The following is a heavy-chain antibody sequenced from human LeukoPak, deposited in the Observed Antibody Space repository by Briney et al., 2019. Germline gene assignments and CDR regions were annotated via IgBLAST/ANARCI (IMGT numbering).Heavy chain of an antibody. CDR2: INSNGGST. J-gene: IGHJ5*02. CDR3: VKDWRRASFFDP. V-gene: IGHV3-64D*06. CDR1: GFTFSNYA. Sequence: GGSLRLSCSASGFTFSNYAMHWVRQPPGKGLEYVSAINSNGGSTYYVNSVKGRFTISRDNSKNTVRLQMSSLRADDTAVYYCVKDWRRASFFDPWGQGTLVIVSS.